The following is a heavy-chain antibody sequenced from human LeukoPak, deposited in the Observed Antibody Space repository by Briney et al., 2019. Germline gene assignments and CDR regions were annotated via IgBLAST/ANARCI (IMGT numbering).Heavy chain of an antibody. CDR2: INPNSGGT. Sequence: ASVKVSCKASGYTFTGYYMHWVRQAPGQGLEWMGWINPNSGGTNYAQKFQGRVTMTRDTSISTAYMELSRLRSDDTAVYYCARSYYDSSGYYWGAWDYYYYYMDVWGKGTTVTVSS. J-gene: IGHJ6*03. D-gene: IGHD3-22*01. CDR3: ARSYYDSSGYYWGAWDYYYYYMDV. V-gene: IGHV1-2*02. CDR1: GYTFTGYY.